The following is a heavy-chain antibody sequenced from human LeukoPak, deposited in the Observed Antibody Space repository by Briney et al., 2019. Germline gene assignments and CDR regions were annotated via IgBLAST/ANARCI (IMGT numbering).Heavy chain of an antibody. V-gene: IGHV4-59*01. CDR2: IYYSGST. CDR1: GGSISSYY. CDR3: ARVAGTTRAFDI. Sequence: PSETLSLTCTVFGGSISSYYWSWIRQPPGKGLEWIGYIYYSGSTNYNPSLKSRVTISVDTSKNQFSLKLSSVTAADTAVYYCARVAGTTRAFDIWGQGTMVTVSS. D-gene: IGHD1-7*01. J-gene: IGHJ3*02.